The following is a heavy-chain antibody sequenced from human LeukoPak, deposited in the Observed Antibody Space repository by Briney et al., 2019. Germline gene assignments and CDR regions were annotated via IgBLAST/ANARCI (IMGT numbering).Heavy chain of an antibody. V-gene: IGHV3-33*06. CDR3: AKDNYDFWSGFGYFDY. Sequence: GGSLRLYCAAAGFTFSSYGMYWVRQAPGKGLEGAAVIWYDGSNKYYADSVKGRFTISRDNSKTTLYLQMNSLRAEDTAVYYCAKDNYDFWSGFGYFDYWGQGTLVTVSS. CDR2: IWYDGSNK. D-gene: IGHD3-3*01. CDR1: GFTFSSYG. J-gene: IGHJ4*02.